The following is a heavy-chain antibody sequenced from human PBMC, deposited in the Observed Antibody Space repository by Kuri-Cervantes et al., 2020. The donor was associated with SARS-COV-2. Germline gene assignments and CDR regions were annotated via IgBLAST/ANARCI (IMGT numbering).Heavy chain of an antibody. J-gene: IGHJ3*02. Sequence: ASVKVSCKASGYTFTGYYMHWVRQAPGQGLEWMGWINPNSGGTNYAQKFQGRVTMTRDTSISTAYMELSRLRSDDTAMYYCARDGRYGETGGSKAAFDIWGQGTMVTASS. CDR2: INPNSGGT. CDR3: ARDGRYGETGGSKAAFDI. D-gene: IGHD4-17*01. CDR1: GYTFTGYY. V-gene: IGHV1-2*02.